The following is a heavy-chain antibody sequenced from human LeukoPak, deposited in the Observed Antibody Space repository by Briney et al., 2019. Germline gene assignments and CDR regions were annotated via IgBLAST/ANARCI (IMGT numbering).Heavy chain of an antibody. J-gene: IGHJ4*02. D-gene: IGHD3-22*01. Sequence: GASVKVSCTASGYTFTSYGISWVRQAPGQGLEWMGWISAYNGNTNYAQKLQGRVTMTTDTSTSTAYMELRSLRSDDTAVYYCARHHEDSSGYSSPFDYWGQGTLVTVSS. CDR2: ISAYNGNT. CDR3: ARHHEDSSGYSSPFDY. V-gene: IGHV1-18*01. CDR1: GYTFTSYG.